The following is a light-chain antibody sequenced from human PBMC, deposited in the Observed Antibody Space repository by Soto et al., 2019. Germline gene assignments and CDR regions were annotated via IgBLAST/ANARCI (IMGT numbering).Light chain of an antibody. CDR1: SSNIGAGYD. V-gene: IGLV1-40*01. J-gene: IGLJ1*01. CDR2: GNS. CDR3: SSYTSSSFLI. Sequence: QSVLTQPPSVSGAPGQRVTISCTGSSSNIGAGYDVHWYQQLPGTAPKLLIYGNSNRPSGVPDRFSGSKSGTSASLAITGLQAEDEADYYCSSYTSSSFLIFGTGTKLTVL.